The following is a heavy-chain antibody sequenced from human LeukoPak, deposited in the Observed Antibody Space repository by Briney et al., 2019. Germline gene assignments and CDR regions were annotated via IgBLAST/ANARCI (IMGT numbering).Heavy chain of an antibody. CDR1: GFTFRDYY. CDR2: ISGSGGST. Sequence: PGGSLRLSCATSGFTFRDYYMSWIRQAPGKGLEWVSAISGSGGSTYYADSVKGRFTISRDNSKNALYLQINSLRAEDTAVYYCAKDHAGATPGFYFDYWGQGTLVTVSS. V-gene: IGHV3-23*01. CDR3: AKDHAGATPGFYFDY. D-gene: IGHD1-26*01. J-gene: IGHJ4*02.